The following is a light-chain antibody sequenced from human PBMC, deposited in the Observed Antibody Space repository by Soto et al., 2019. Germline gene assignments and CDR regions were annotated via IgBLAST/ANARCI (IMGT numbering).Light chain of an antibody. Sequence: DIQMTQSPSILSASVGDRVTITCRASQSICNFLAWFQQKPGRAPELLVYMASILNSGVPSRFGGSGSGTEFTLTISGLQPDDFATYYCQQYNHYPWTFGQGAKVEI. V-gene: IGKV1-5*03. J-gene: IGKJ1*01. CDR3: QQYNHYPWT. CDR1: QSICNF. CDR2: MAS.